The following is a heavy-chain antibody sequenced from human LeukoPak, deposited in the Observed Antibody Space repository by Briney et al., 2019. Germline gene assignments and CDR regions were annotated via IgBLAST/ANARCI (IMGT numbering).Heavy chain of an antibody. CDR1: GDSIRSNNYY. V-gene: IGHV4-30-4*08. CDR2: IYYSGST. CDR3: ARGGVVYYYGMDV. J-gene: IGHJ6*02. D-gene: IGHD2-21*01. Sequence: PSETLSLTCTVSGDSIRSNNYYWGWIRQPPGKGLEWIGYIYYSGSTYYNPSLKSRVTISVDTSKNQFSLKLSSVTAADTAVYYCARGGVVYYYGMDVWGQGTTVTVSS.